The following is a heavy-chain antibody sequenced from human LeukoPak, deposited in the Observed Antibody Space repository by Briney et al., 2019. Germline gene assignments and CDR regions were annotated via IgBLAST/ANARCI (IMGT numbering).Heavy chain of an antibody. CDR2: ITPNSGGT. CDR3: VRKSATRRTSEFDY. J-gene: IGHJ4*02. CDR1: GYTFSDYY. V-gene: IGHV1-2*02. D-gene: IGHD2-15*01. Sequence: GASVKVSCKASGYTFSDYYIHWVRQAPGQGLEWMGWITPNSGGTKYARRFQGRVTMTRDTSISTAYMDLSSLGSDDTAIFYCVRKSATRRTSEFDYWGQGTPVTVSS.